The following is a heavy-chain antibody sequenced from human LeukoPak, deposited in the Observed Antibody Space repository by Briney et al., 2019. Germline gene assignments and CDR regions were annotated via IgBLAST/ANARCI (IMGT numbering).Heavy chain of an antibody. D-gene: IGHD3-10*01. CDR1: GFTFSSYW. Sequence: GGSLRLSCAASGFTFSSYWMSWFRQAPGKGLEWVGFITNKAYGGTTEYAASVKGRFTISREDSKDIVYLQMNSLKTDDTAVCYCARDSYGFRPQYSLDVWGQGTTVTVSS. V-gene: IGHV3-49*03. CDR2: ITNKAYGGTT. CDR3: ARDSYGFRPQYSLDV. J-gene: IGHJ6*02.